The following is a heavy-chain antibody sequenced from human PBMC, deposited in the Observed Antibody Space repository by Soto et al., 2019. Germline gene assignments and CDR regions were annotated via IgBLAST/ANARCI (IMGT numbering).Heavy chain of an antibody. D-gene: IGHD2-21*02. J-gene: IGHJ5*02. V-gene: IGHV1-8*01. Sequence: QERLVQSGAQLRRPGASVKISCRASGYNFPSSNVNWVRQASGQGPEWLGWMNAANGNAAFARAFQGRGTMTSDISTDSAYLELGGMSSGDTAMYYCARAVGIGVTGLDLWGPGTFVPVS. CDR2: MNAANGNA. CDR3: ARAVGIGVTGLDL. CDR1: GYNFPSSN.